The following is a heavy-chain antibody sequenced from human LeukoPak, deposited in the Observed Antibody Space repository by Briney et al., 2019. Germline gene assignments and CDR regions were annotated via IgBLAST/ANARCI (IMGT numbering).Heavy chain of an antibody. J-gene: IGHJ4*02. CDR2: INHSGST. V-gene: IGHV4-34*01. CDR1: GGSFSGYY. D-gene: IGHD2-15*01. CDR3: TRRVGYCSGGSCYWGYYFDY. Sequence: SETLSLTCAVYGGSFSGYYWSWIRQPPGKGLEWIGEINHSGSTNYSPSLKSRVTISVDTSKNQFSLKLSSVTAADTAVYYCTRRVGYCSGGSCYWGYYFDYWGQGTLVTVSS.